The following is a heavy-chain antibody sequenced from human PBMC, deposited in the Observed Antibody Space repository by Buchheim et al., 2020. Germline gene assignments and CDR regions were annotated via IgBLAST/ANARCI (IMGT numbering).Heavy chain of an antibody. CDR2: LSPDGSET. CDR1: GFTSSTYW. J-gene: IGHJ2*01. D-gene: IGHD6-13*01. V-gene: IGHV3-7*01. Sequence: EVQLVESGGGLVQPGGSLRLSCEASGFTSSTYWMSWVRQAPGKGLLWVANLSPDGSETYYVDSVKGRFTISRDNAKNSFYLQMNSLTAEDTAVYYCAKVPGTKGGKYWYFDLWGRGTL. CDR3: AKVPGTKGGKYWYFDL.